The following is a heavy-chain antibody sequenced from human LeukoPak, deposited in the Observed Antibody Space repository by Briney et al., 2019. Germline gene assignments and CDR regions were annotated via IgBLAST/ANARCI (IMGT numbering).Heavy chain of an antibody. V-gene: IGHV4-34*01. CDR1: GGSFSGYN. CDR2: INHSGST. Sequence: PSETLSLTCAVYGGSFSGYNWSWIRQPPGKGLEWIGEINHSGSTNYNPSLKSRVTISVDTSKNQFSLKLSSVTAADTAVYYCARFLPLSGSYSDYWGQGTLVTVSS. CDR3: ARFLPLSGSYSDY. D-gene: IGHD3-10*01. J-gene: IGHJ4*02.